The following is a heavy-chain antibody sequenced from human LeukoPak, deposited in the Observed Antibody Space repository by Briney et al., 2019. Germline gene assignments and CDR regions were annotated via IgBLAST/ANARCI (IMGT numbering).Heavy chain of an antibody. CDR1: GDSVSSISVA. CDR3: ALARSEYHYGMDV. Sequence: SQALSLTCAISGDSVSSISVAWNWIRQSTSRGLEWLGRTYYRSKWYYEYAVSVKGRININPDPAKNQFSLQLNSLTPGDTAVYYCALARSEYHYGMDVWGQGTTVTVSS. V-gene: IGHV6-1*01. CDR2: TYYRSKWYY. J-gene: IGHJ6*02.